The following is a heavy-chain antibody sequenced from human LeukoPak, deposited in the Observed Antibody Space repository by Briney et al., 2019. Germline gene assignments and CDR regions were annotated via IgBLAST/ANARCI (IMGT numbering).Heavy chain of an antibody. CDR3: AKEKYYYGSGSYYRGGYFDY. CDR1: GFTFSSYG. D-gene: IGHD3-10*01. Sequence: QPGGSLRLSCAASGFTFSSYGMSWVRQAPGKGLEWVSAISGSGGSTYYADSVKGRFTISRDNSKNTLYLQMNSLRAEDTAVYYCAKEKYYYGSGSYYRGGYFDYWGQGTLVTVSS. V-gene: IGHV3-23*01. J-gene: IGHJ4*02. CDR2: ISGSGGST.